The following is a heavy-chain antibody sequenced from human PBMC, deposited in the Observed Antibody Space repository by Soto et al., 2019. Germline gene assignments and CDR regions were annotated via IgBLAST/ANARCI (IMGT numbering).Heavy chain of an antibody. CDR2: ISGSGGST. CDR1: GFTFSSYA. D-gene: IGHD5-18*01. CDR3: ARGSISYGTTYYYYYGMDV. Sequence: GWSLRLSCAASGFTFSSYAMSWVRQAPGKGLEWVSAISGSGGSTYYADSVKVRFTISRDNSKNTLYLQMNSLRAEDTAVYYCARGSISYGTTYYYYYGMDVWGQGTTVTVSS. J-gene: IGHJ6*02. V-gene: IGHV3-23*01.